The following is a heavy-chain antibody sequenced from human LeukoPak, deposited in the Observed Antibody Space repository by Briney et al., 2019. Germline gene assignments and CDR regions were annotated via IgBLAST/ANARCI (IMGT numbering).Heavy chain of an antibody. CDR2: INSDGSST. CDR3: ASPGRTDAFDI. V-gene: IGHV3-74*01. J-gene: IGHJ3*02. CDR1: GFTFSSYW. Sequence: GSLRLSCAASGFTFSSYWMHWVRQAPGKGLVWVSRINSDGSSTSYADSVKGRFTISRDNAKNTLYLQMNSLRAEDTAVYYCASPGRTDAFDIWGQGTMVTVSS.